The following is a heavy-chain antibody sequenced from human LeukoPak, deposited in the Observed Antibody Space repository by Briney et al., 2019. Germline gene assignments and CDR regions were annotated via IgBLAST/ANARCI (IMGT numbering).Heavy chain of an antibody. V-gene: IGHV3-23*01. Sequence: GGSLRLSCAVSGITLSNYGMSWVCQAPGKGLEWVAGISGSGGSTNYADSVKGRFTSSRDNAKNSLYLQMNSLRAEDTAVYYCARVHSSGQLETFDYWGQGTLVTVSS. CDR3: ARVHSSGQLETFDY. D-gene: IGHD6-19*01. J-gene: IGHJ4*02. CDR2: ISGSGGST. CDR1: GITLSNYG.